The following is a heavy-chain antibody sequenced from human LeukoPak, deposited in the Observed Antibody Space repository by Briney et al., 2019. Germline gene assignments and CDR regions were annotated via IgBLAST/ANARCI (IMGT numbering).Heavy chain of an antibody. CDR3: AKSPTGTRYFADF. CDR2: ISAGGGSA. D-gene: IGHD1-1*01. Sequence: GGSLRLSCEASGFTFGNYALNWVRQAPGKGLELVSSISAGGGSAYYADSVRGRFTVSRDPSKNTLYLQMNSLTVADAAVYYCAKSPTGTRYFADFWGQGTLVTVSS. CDR1: GFTFGNYA. V-gene: IGHV3-23*01. J-gene: IGHJ4*02.